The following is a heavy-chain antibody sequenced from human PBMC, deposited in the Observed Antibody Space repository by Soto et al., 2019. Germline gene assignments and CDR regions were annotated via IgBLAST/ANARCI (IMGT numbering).Heavy chain of an antibody. CDR2: IWYDGSNK. D-gene: IGHD3-16*02. CDR3: ARDNTYYDYIWGSYRPDAFDI. Sequence: GGSLRLSCAASGFTFSSYGMHWVRQAPGKGLEWVAVIWYDGSNKYYADSVKGRFTISRDNSKNTLYLQMNSLRAEDTAVYYCARDNTYYDYIWGSYRPDAFDIWGQGTMVTVSS. CDR1: GFTFSSYG. V-gene: IGHV3-33*01. J-gene: IGHJ3*02.